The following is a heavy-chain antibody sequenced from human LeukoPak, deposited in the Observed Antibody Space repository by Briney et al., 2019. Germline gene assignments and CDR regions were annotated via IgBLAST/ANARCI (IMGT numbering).Heavy chain of an antibody. CDR1: SGSISSGSYY. Sequence: SETLSLTCTVSSGSISSGSYYWSWIRQPAGKGLEWIGRIYTRGSTTYNPSLKSRATISLDTSESHFSLKLSSVTAADTAVYYCARDQEGIAAPGTRWGQGTLVTVSS. D-gene: IGHD6-13*01. J-gene: IGHJ4*02. V-gene: IGHV4-61*02. CDR2: IYTRGST. CDR3: ARDQEGIAAPGTR.